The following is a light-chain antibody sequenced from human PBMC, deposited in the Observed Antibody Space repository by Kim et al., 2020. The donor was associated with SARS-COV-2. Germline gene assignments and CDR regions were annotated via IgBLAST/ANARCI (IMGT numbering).Light chain of an antibody. V-gene: IGKV1-12*01. CDR3: TQANIFPYA. CDR2: AAS. Sequence: IQMTQSPSSVSASVGDRVTITCRASQDIDTYLAWYQHRPGKAPKLLISAASTLQSGVPSRFSGRGSGTDFTLTITSVQPDDLATYLCTQANIFPYAFGQGNKLEL. J-gene: IGKJ2*01. CDR1: QDIDTY.